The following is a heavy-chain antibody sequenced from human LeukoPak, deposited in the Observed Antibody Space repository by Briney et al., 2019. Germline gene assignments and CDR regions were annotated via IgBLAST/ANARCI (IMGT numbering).Heavy chain of an antibody. J-gene: IGHJ4*02. V-gene: IGHV3-30-3*01. D-gene: IGHD3-10*01. CDR1: GFIISSYA. Sequence: GGSLRLSCAPSGFIISSYAMHWVRQARGKALEGVTVISYDGSNKYYADSVRGRFTLSSDTSKNTLYVQMSSVRAEDTAVYYCARGDYYGSGSYPYYFDYWGQGTLVTVSS. CDR3: ARGDYYGSGSYPYYFDY. CDR2: ISYDGSNK.